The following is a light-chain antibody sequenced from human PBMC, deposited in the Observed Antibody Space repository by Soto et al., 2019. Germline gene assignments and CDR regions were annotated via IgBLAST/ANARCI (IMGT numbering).Light chain of an antibody. J-gene: IGLJ1*01. CDR3: AAWDDSLKGYV. Sequence: QSVLTQPPSASGTPGQRVTISCSGSSSNIGSNTVNWYQQLPGTAPKLLIYSNNQRPSGVPDRFSASKSGTSASLAISGLQSEDEADYYCAAWDDSLKGYVFGTGTKVTVL. V-gene: IGLV1-44*01. CDR1: SSNIGSNT. CDR2: SNN.